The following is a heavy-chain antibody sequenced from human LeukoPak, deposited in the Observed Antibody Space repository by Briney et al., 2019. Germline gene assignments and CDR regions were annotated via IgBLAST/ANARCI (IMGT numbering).Heavy chain of an antibody. CDR1: AYSFTTYW. D-gene: IGHD6-13*01. V-gene: IGHV5-51*01. CDR2: IYPGDSDT. J-gene: IGHJ4*02. Sequence: GESLKISCKGSAYSFTTYWIGWVRQMPGKGLEWMGIIYPGDSDTRYSPSFQGQVTISADKSISTAYLQWSSLKASDTAMYYCARQRSSSWSIDYWGQGTLATVSS. CDR3: ARQRSSSWSIDY.